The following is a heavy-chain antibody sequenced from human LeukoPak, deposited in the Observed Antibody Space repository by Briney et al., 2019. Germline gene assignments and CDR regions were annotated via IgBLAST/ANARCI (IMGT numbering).Heavy chain of an antibody. Sequence: GGSLRLSCAASGFTFSSYAMSWVRQAPGKGLEWVSAISGSGGSTYYAGSVKGRFTISRDNSKNTLYLQMNSLRAEDTAVYYCAKTRYSEKNFDYWGQGTLVTVSS. CDR2: ISGSGGST. J-gene: IGHJ4*02. CDR3: AKTRYSEKNFDY. D-gene: IGHD1-26*01. CDR1: GFTFSSYA. V-gene: IGHV3-23*01.